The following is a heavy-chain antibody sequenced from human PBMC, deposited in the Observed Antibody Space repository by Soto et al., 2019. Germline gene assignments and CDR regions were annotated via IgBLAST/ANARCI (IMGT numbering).Heavy chain of an antibody. J-gene: IGHJ1*01. Sequence: SETLSLTCTVSGGSISSSSYYWGWIRQPPGKGLEWIGSIYYSGSTYYNPSLKSRVTISVDTSKNQFSLKLSSVTAADTAVYYCANARFYYYDSSGYPEIAEYFQHWGQGTLVTVSS. CDR3: ANARFYYYDSSGYPEIAEYFQH. V-gene: IGHV4-39*01. CDR1: GGSISSSSYY. D-gene: IGHD3-22*01. CDR2: IYYSGST.